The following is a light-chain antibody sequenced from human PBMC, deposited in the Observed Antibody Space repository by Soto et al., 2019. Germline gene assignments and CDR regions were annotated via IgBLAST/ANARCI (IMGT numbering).Light chain of an antibody. CDR3: QQYNNWPPLT. Sequence: DIVMTQSPAFVSASLGERATLSCRASETVNSNYLAWYQQKPGQAPRLLIYGASTRATGIPARFSGSGSGTEFTLTISSLQSEDFAVYYCQQYNNWPPLTFGQGTRLEIK. CDR2: GAS. CDR1: ETVNSNY. V-gene: IGKV3-15*01. J-gene: IGKJ5*01.